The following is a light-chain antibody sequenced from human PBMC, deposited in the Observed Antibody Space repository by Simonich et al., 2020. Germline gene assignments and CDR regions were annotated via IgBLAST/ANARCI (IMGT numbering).Light chain of an antibody. CDR3: QQYYSTPQT. CDR2: WAS. CDR1: QSVLYCSNNTNY. V-gene: IGKV4-1*01. Sequence: DIVMTQSPDSLAVSLCERATINCKSNQSVLYCSNNTNYLAWYQQKPGQPPKLLIYWASARESGVPDRFSGSGSGTDFTLTISSLQAEDVAVYYCQQYYSTPQTFGQGTKVEIK. J-gene: IGKJ1*01.